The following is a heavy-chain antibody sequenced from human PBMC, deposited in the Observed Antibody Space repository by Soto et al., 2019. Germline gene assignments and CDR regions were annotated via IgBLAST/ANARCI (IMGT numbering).Heavy chain of an antibody. V-gene: IGHV3-30*18. CDR3: AKGLARQWLVIDY. CDR2: ISYDGSNK. CDR1: GFTFSSYG. Sequence: GGSLRLSCAASGFTFSSYGMHWVRQAPGKGLEWVAVISYDGSNKYYADSVKGRFTISRDNSKNTLYLQMNSLRAEDTAVYYCAKGLARQWLVIDYWGQGTLVTSPQ. J-gene: IGHJ4*02. D-gene: IGHD6-19*01.